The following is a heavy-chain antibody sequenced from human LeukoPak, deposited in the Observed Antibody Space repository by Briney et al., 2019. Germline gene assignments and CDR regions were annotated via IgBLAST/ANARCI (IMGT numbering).Heavy chain of an antibody. CDR1: GYTLTELS. V-gene: IGHV1-24*01. D-gene: IGHD2-2*01. CDR2: FDPEDGET. J-gene: IGHJ6*02. Sequence: ASVKVSCKVSGYTLTELSMHWVRQAPGKGLEWMGGFDPEDGETIYAQKFQGRVTMTEDTSTDTAYMELSRLRSEDTAVYYCATGIVVVPAAAYYYYGMDVWGQGTTVTVSS. CDR3: ATGIVVVPAAAYYYYGMDV.